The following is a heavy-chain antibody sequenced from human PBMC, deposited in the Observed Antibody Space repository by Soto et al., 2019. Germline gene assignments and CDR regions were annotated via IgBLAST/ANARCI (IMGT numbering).Heavy chain of an antibody. V-gene: IGHV4-31*03. Sequence: QVQLQESGPGLVKPSQTLSLTCTVSGGSISSGGYYWSWIRQHPGKGLEWIGYIYYSGSTYYNPSLKSRVTMSVDTSETQFSLRLSSVTAADTAVYYCARKDSGYADFMDVWGKGTTVTVSS. CDR1: GGSISSGGYY. J-gene: IGHJ6*03. CDR3: ARKDSGYADFMDV. D-gene: IGHD5-12*01. CDR2: IYYSGST.